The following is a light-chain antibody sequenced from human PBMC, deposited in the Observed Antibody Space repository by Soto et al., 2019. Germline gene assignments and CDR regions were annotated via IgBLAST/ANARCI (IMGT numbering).Light chain of an antibody. CDR1: SSDVGGYNY. V-gene: IGLV2-8*01. CDR3: CSYAGSNNYV. J-gene: IGLJ1*01. CDR2: EVN. Sequence: QSALTQPPSASGSPGQSVTISCTGTSSDVGGYNYVSWYQQHPGKAPKVMIYEVNKRPSGVPDRFSGSKSGNTASLTVSGLQAEDEADYYCCSYAGSNNYVFGTGAKVTVL.